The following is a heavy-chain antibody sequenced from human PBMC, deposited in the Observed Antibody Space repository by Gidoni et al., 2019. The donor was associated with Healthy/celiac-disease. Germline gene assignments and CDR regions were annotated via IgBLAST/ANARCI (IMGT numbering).Heavy chain of an antibody. Sequence: EMQLLESGGGLVQPGGPLRLSCVASGFPFRTYVMSWVRQAPGKGLEWVSIISASGGNTYYPDSVKGRFTISRDNSKNTLYLQMNSLRAEDTAVYYCATHWGSNWSDAFDIWGQGTMVTVS. CDR3: ATHWGSNWSDAFDI. CDR1: GFPFRTYV. D-gene: IGHD6-13*01. V-gene: IGHV3-23*01. CDR2: ISASGGNT. J-gene: IGHJ3*02.